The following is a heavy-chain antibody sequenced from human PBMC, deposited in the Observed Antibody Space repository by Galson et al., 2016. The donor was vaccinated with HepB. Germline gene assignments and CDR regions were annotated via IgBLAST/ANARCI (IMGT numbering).Heavy chain of an antibody. D-gene: IGHD6-19*01. Sequence: SLRLSCATSGVTVGNDYMHWVRQAPGKGLEWVAADSMDGRRKFYADSVKGRFTISRDNAKNSLYLQMNSLRAEDTAVYYCARESVAGPGDYWGQGTLVTVSS. V-gene: IGHV3-30*03. J-gene: IGHJ4*02. CDR3: ARESVAGPGDY. CDR1: GVTVGNDY. CDR2: DSMDGRRK.